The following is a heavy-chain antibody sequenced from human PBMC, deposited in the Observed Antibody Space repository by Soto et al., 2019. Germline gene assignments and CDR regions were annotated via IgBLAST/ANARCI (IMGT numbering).Heavy chain of an antibody. CDR1: GGSITRRNYY. CDR3: ARDSITMVRPYYYGMDV. V-gene: IGHV4-39*02. CDR2: MHYGGST. D-gene: IGHD3-10*01. J-gene: IGHJ6*02. Sequence: SETLSLTCSVSGGSITRRNYYWGWIRQSPGKGLEWIASMHYGGSTFYKASLRSRASIFADTSKNQLSLNLRSVTAADTAVYYCARDSITMVRPYYYGMDVWGQGTTVTVSS.